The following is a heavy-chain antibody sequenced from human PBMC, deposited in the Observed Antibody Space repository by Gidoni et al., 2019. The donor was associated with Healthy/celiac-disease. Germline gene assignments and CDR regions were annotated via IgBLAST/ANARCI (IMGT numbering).Heavy chain of an antibody. CDR2: IYYSGGT. CDR3: ARYPYGSGSYMVDY. CDR1: GGAISSSSYY. J-gene: IGHJ4*02. D-gene: IGHD3-10*01. Sequence: QLQLQESGPGLVKPSETLSLTCTVSGGAISSSSYYWGWIRQPPGKGLEWIGSIYYSGGTYYNPSLKSRVTISVDTSKTQFSLKLSSVTAADTAVYYCARYPYGSGSYMVDYWGQGTLVTVSS. V-gene: IGHV4-39*07.